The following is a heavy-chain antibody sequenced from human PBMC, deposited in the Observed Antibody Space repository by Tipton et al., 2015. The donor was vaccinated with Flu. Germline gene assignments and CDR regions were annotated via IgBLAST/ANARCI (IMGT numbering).Heavy chain of an antibody. V-gene: IGHV4-39*07. Sequence: TLSLTCTVSGGSISSGSYYWGWIRQPPGKGLEWIGSIYYSGSTYYNPSLKSRVTISVDTSKNQFSLKLSSVTAADTAVYYCAGGAGVDYWGQGTLVTVSS. CDR2: IYYSGST. CDR3: AGGAGVDY. D-gene: IGHD6-19*01. J-gene: IGHJ4*02. CDR1: GGSISSGSYY.